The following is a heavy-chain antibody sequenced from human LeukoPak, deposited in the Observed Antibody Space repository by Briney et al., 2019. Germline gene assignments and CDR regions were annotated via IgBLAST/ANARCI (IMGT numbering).Heavy chain of an antibody. CDR2: FDPEDDER. J-gene: IGHJ4*02. CDR3: ATELRSGYFDY. Sequence: ASVKVSFKLSGYVLSELSMHWVRQAPGKGLEWMGGFDPEDDERIYAQKFQGRVTMTEDTSTDTAHMELSSLRSEDTALYYCATELRSGYFDYWGQGTLVTVSS. CDR1: GYVLSELS. V-gene: IGHV1-24*01. D-gene: IGHD3-22*01.